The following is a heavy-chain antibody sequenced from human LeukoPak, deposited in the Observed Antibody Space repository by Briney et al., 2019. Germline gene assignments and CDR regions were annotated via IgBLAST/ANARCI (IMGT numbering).Heavy chain of an antibody. D-gene: IGHD6-13*01. Sequence: PSETLSLTCAVYGGAFSGYYWSWIRQPPGKGLEWIGEINHRGSTNYNPSLKSRVTISVDTSKNQFSLKLSSVTAADTAVYYCAGAGDIAAVGEYYFDYWGQGTLVTVSS. V-gene: IGHV4-34*01. CDR3: AGAGDIAAVGEYYFDY. J-gene: IGHJ4*02. CDR2: INHRGST. CDR1: GGAFSGYY.